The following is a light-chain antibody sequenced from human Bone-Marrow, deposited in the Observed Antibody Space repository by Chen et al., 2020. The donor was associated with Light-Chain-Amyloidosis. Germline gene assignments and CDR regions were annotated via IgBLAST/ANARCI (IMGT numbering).Light chain of an antibody. J-gene: IGLJ3*02. Sequence: QSLLTHPPPATATPAPAVHIACSARGSNIGGHSVNWYQHLPGTAPQLVIFNNHKRPSGVPDRFSGSRSGTSASLAISGLQADDEGDYYCAAWDDSLRTYLFGGGTKLTVL. V-gene: IGLV1-44*01. CDR2: NNH. CDR3: AAWDDSLRTYL. CDR1: GSNIGGHS.